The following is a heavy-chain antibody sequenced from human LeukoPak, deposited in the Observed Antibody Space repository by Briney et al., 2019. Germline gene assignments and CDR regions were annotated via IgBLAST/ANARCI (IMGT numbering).Heavy chain of an antibody. CDR3: ARGDYYDSSGFES. CDR1: GGSISSHY. Sequence: SETLSLTCTVSGGSISSHYWSWIRQPPGKGLEWIWFINYSGSTTYNPSLKSRVTISVDTSKNQFSLKLSSVTAADTAVYYCARGDYYDSSGFESWGQGTLVTVSS. V-gene: IGHV4-59*11. J-gene: IGHJ4*02. D-gene: IGHD3-22*01. CDR2: INYSGST.